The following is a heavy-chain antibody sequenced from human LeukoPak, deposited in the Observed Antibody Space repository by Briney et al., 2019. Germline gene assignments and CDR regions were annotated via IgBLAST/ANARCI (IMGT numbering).Heavy chain of an antibody. D-gene: IGHD2-15*01. CDR2: ISAYNGNT. CDR3: ATQDRQGYRIYD. V-gene: IGHV1-18*01. Sequence: GASVKVSCKASGGTFSSYAISWVRQAPGQGLEWMGWISAYNGNTNYAQKLQGRVTMTTDTSTSTAYMELRSLRSDDTAVYYCATQDRQGYRIYDWGQGTLVTVSS. J-gene: IGHJ4*02. CDR1: GGTFSSYA.